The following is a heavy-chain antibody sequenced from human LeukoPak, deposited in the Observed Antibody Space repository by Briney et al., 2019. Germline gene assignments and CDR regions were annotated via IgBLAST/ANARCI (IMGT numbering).Heavy chain of an antibody. V-gene: IGHV3-15*01. CDR3: TTEHAGGFDY. J-gene: IGHJ4*02. CDR2: IKSKTDGGTT. CDR1: GFTFSSYG. D-gene: IGHD2-2*01. Sequence: GRSLRLSCAASGFTFSSYGMHWVRQAPGKGLEWVGRIKSKTDGGTTDYAAPVKGRFTISRDDSKNTLYLQMNSLKTEDTAVYYCTTEHAGGFDYWGQGTLVTVSS.